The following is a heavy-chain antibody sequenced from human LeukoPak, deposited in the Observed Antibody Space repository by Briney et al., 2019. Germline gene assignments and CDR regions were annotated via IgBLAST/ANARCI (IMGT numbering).Heavy chain of an antibody. V-gene: IGHV3-66*01. J-gene: IGHJ4*02. D-gene: IGHD3-10*01. CDR3: ARDKRYYGSGSYPPFDY. CDR1: GFTVSSNY. CDR2: IYSGGST. Sequence: GGSLRLSCAASGFTVSSNYMSWVRQAPGKGLEWVSVIYSGGSTYYADSVKGRFTISRGNAKNSLYLQMNSLGAEDTAVYYCARDKRYYGSGSYPPFDYWGQGTLVTVSS.